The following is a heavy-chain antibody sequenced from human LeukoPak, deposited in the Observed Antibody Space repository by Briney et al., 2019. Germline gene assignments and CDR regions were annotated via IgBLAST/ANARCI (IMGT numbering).Heavy chain of an antibody. CDR1: GFTFSSYT. V-gene: IGHV3-21*04. Sequence: GGSLRLSCAASGFTFSSYTMNWVRQAPGKGLEWVSSIISSSYIYYADSVKGRFTISRDNSKNTLYLQMNSLRAEDTAVYYCAKDRIVGATIGAFDIWGQGTMVTVSS. CDR3: AKDRIVGATIGAFDI. J-gene: IGHJ3*02. CDR2: IISSSYI. D-gene: IGHD1-26*01.